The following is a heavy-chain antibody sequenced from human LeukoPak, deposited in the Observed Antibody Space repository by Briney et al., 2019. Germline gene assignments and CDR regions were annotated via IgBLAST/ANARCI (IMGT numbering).Heavy chain of an antibody. CDR1: GFTFSSYW. CDR2: IFGDGSST. Sequence: GGSLRLSCLASGFTFSSYWMHWVRQAPGKGLVWVSRIFGDGSSTGYADSVKGRFTIFRDNAKNTLYLQMNSLRAEDTAVYYCARDLNYWGQGTLVTVSS. V-gene: IGHV3-74*01. J-gene: IGHJ4*02. CDR3: ARDLNY.